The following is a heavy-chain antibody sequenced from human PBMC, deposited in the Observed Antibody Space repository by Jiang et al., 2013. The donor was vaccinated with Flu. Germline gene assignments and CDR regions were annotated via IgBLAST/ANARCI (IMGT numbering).Heavy chain of an antibody. CDR3: VRGAPRLFDY. Sequence: QTLSLTCAISGDSVSSNSAAWNWIRQSPSRGLEWLGRTYYRSKWYTNYAISVEGRITINPDTSKNQLSLQLNSVTPGDTAVYYCVRGAPRLFDYWGQGILVTVSS. CDR1: GDSVSSNSAA. CDR2: TYYRSKWYT. V-gene: IGHV6-1*01. J-gene: IGHJ4*02.